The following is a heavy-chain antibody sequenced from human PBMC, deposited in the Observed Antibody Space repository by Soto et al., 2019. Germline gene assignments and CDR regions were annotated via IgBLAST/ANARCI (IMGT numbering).Heavy chain of an antibody. V-gene: IGHV1-69*01. CDR2: IIPIFGTA. CDR1: GGTFSSYA. Sequence: QVQLVQSGAEVKKPGSSVKVSCMASGGTFSSYAISWVRQAPGQGLEWMGGIIPIFGTANYAQKFQGRVTITADESTSTAYMELSSLRSEDTAVYYCARARRPHYYDSSGYYHFDYWGQGTLVTVSS. CDR3: ARARRPHYYDSSGYYHFDY. J-gene: IGHJ4*02. D-gene: IGHD3-22*01.